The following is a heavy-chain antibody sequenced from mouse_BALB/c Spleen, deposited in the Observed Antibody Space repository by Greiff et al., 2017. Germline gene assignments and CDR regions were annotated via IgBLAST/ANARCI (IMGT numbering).Heavy chain of an antibody. CDR1: GYTFTSYW. CDR3: ARFYYRGAMDY. J-gene: IGHJ4*01. Sequence: VQLVESGAELAKPGASVKMSCKASGYTFTSYWMHWVKQRPGQGLEWIGYINPSTGYTEYNQKFKDKATLTADKSSSTAYMQLSSLTSEDSAVYYCARFYYRGAMDYWGQGTSVTVSS. D-gene: IGHD2-12*01. CDR2: INPSTGYT. V-gene: IGHV1-7*01.